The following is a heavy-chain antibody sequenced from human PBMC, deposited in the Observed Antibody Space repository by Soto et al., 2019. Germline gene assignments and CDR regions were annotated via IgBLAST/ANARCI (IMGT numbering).Heavy chain of an antibody. J-gene: IGHJ4*02. D-gene: IGHD2-8*02. V-gene: IGHV4-39*07. CDR2: IYYSGGT. CDR1: GGSISSRGDY. Sequence: SETLCLTCTVSGGSISSRGDYWGWIRQPPGKGLEWIGTIYYSGGTNYNPSLKSRVTISVDTSKNQFSLKLTSVTAADTAVYYCARDKITGLFDYWGQGTLVTVSS. CDR3: ARDKITGLFDY.